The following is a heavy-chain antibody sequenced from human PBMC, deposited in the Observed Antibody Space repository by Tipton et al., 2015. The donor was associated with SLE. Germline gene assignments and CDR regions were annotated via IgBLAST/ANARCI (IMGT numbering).Heavy chain of an antibody. V-gene: IGHV4-59*11. CDR2: IFYNWIT. D-gene: IGHD5-24*01. CDR3: AGVRDGARPFGS. Sequence: TLSLTCTVSGDSINSHYWNWIRQPTGKGLEWIGYIFYNWITNYNPSLKSRVTLSVDMSKNQFSLKLTSVTAADTAVYYCAGVRDGARPFGSWGQGTLVTVSS. J-gene: IGHJ4*02. CDR1: GDSINSHY.